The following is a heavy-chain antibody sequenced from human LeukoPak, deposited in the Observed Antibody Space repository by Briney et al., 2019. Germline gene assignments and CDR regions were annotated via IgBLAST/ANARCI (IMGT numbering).Heavy chain of an antibody. D-gene: IGHD3-3*01. V-gene: IGHV4-61*02. CDR1: GGSISGGGYY. CDR2: IYTSGST. CDR3: AREPGDYDFWSGYYPGTYYYYMDV. J-gene: IGHJ6*03. Sequence: SETLSLTCTVSGGSISGGGYYWSWIRQHPGKGLEWIGRIYTSGSTNYNPSLKSRVTMSVDTSKNQFSLKLSSVTAADTAVYYCAREPGDYDFWSGYYPGTYYYYMDVWGKETTVTVSS.